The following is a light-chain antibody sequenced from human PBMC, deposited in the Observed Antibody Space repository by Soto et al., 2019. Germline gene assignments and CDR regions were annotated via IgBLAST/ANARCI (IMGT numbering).Light chain of an antibody. J-gene: IGKJ2*01. CDR2: GIS. Sequence: SVLTQSPDTLSLSPGDRATLSCRTSQSVSNSFFAWYQQKPGQAPRLLIYGISTRATGIPDRFSGSGSGTDFTLTISRLEPEDFVVYFCQQYSTLPPTFGHGTKLEVK. CDR3: QQYSTLPPT. CDR1: QSVSNSF. V-gene: IGKV3-20*01.